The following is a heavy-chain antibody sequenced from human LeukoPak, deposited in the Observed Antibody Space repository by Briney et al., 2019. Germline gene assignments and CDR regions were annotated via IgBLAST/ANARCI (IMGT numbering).Heavy chain of an antibody. CDR1: GGSFSGYY. J-gene: IGHJ5*02. Sequence: SETLSLTCAVYGGSFSGYYWSGIRQPPGKGLEWIGEINHSGSTNYNPSLKSRVTISVDTSKNQFSLKLGSVAAADTAVYYCARGVDIWSGLNWFDPWGQGTLVTVSS. CDR3: ARGVDIWSGLNWFDP. V-gene: IGHV4-34*01. CDR2: INHSGST. D-gene: IGHD3-3*01.